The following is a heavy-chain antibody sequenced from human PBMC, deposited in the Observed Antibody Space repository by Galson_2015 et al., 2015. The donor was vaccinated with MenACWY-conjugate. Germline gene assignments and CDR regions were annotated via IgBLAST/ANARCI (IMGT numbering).Heavy chain of an antibody. V-gene: IGHV3-7*03. CDR2: IKQDGSDK. D-gene: IGHD2-15*01. CDR1: GFTFSSHW. CDR3: ARWAYCSCGSCRRYDH. J-gene: IGHJ4*02. Sequence: SLRLSCAASGFTFSSHWMSWVRQAPGKGLEWVANIKQDGSDKYYVDSVKGRFTISRDNAKNSLYLQMNSLRAEDTAIYYCARWAYCSCGSCRRYDHWGQGTLVTVSS.